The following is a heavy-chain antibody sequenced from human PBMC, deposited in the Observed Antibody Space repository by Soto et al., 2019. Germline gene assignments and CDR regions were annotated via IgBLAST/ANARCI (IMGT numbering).Heavy chain of an antibody. J-gene: IGHJ6*02. Sequence: GASVKVSCQASGYTFTTYSMHSVRQAAGERLEWMGWIHGGNGKTEHSQKFQGRVTITRDTSASTAYLELGSLRSEDTAVYYCARAACSSTSCYNYYAYGMDVWGQGTAVTVSS. D-gene: IGHD2-2*01. V-gene: IGHV1-3*01. CDR2: IHGGNGKT. CDR3: ARAACSSTSCYNYYAYGMDV. CDR1: GYTFTTYS.